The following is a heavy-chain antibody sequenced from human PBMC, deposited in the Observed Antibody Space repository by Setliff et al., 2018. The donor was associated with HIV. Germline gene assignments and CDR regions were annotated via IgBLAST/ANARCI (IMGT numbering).Heavy chain of an antibody. J-gene: IGHJ5*02. D-gene: IGHD2-2*01. CDR1: GGSISSGGYY. CDR3: ARRKGYCSGPSCLEFSWFDP. Sequence: SETLSLTCTVSGGSISSGGYYWSWIRQPAGKGLEWIGSIYYSGSAYYSPSLKSRVTISVDTSKNQFSLKLSSVTAADTAVYYCARRKGYCSGPSCLEFSWFDPWGQGTLVTVSS. V-gene: IGHV4-39*01. CDR2: IYYSGSA.